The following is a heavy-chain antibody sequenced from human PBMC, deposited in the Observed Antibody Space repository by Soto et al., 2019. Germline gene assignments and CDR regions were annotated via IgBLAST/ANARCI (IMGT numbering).Heavy chain of an antibody. CDR2: ISAYNGNT. J-gene: IGHJ6*02. CDR1: CYTFTSYG. V-gene: IGHV1-18*01. Sequence: ASVKVSCKASCYTFTSYGISWVRQAPGQGLEWMGWISAYNGNTNYAQKLQGRVTMTTDTSTSTAYMELRSLRSDDTAVYYCARDRRARGSYSLYYYYGMDVWGQGTTVTVSS. CDR3: ARDRRARGSYSLYYYYGMDV. D-gene: IGHD1-26*01.